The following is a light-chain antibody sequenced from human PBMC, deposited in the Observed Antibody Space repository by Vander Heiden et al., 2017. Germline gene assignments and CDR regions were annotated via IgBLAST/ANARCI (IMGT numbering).Light chain of an antibody. J-gene: IGLJ3*02. Sequence: QSVLTQPPSVSAALGQRVTISCTGSSSNIGGGYDVHWYQQLPRTAPKLLIYGNTNRPSGVPDRFSGSKSGTSASLAITGLQAEDEADYYCQSYDSSLRGVFGGGTKLTVL. CDR1: SSNIGGGYD. CDR3: QSYDSSLRGV. V-gene: IGLV1-40*01. CDR2: GNT.